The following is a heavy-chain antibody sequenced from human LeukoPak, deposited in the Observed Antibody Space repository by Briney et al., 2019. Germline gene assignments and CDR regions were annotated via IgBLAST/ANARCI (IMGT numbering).Heavy chain of an antibody. CDR3: ARHGVPTTVTNGWLDP. Sequence: PGGSLRLSCAASGFTVSSNYMSWVRQAPGKGLEWVSVIYSGGSTYYADSVKGRFTISRDNSKNTLYLQMNSLRAEDTAVYYCARHGVPTTVTNGWLDPWGQGTLVTVSS. D-gene: IGHD4-17*01. V-gene: IGHV3-66*04. CDR1: GFTVSSNY. CDR2: IYSGGST. J-gene: IGHJ5*02.